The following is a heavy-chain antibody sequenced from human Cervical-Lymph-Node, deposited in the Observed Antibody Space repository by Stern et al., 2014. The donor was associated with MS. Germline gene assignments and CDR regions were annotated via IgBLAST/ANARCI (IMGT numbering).Heavy chain of an antibody. Sequence: QVTLRESGPTLVKPTQTVTLTCTLSGFSVATAGVGVGWIRQPPGKALEWLALTYWDADKLYSPSLKNRLTIIKDTSKNQVVLTMTNVDPVDTATYYCAHSRVKYCRGGTCYSSLFDYWGQGTLVTVSS. J-gene: IGHJ4*02. CDR2: TYWDADK. CDR1: GFSVATAGVG. V-gene: IGHV2-5*02. CDR3: AHSRVKYCRGGTCYSSLFDY. D-gene: IGHD2-15*01.